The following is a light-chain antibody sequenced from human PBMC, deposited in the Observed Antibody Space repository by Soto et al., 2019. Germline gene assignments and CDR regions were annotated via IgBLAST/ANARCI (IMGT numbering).Light chain of an antibody. CDR2: QAS. CDR3: QQYDSYPWT. V-gene: IGKV1-5*03. Sequence: DIQMTQSPSTLSASVRDRVNITCRASQTINNYLAWYQQKPGKAPDLLIYQASTLETAVPSRFSGSGSGTAFTLTISGLQPDDFSTYYCQQYDSYPWTFGQGTKLEI. CDR1: QTINNY. J-gene: IGKJ2*02.